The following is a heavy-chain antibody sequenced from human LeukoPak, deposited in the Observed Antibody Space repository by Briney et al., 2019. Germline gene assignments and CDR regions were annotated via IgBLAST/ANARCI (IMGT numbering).Heavy chain of an antibody. CDR1: GCSLSTRGVG. J-gene: IGHJ4*02. CDR3: THREGFHNSGPYFAY. D-gene: IGHD5-12*01. Sequence: ESGPTLVNPTSALTMSSTFSGCSLSTRGVGVGWIRQPPGKALEWLALIYWDDDKRYSPSLKSRLTITKDTSKNQVVLTMTNMDPVDATRPCFTHREGFHNSGPYFAYWGQGTLVTVSS. V-gene: IGHV2-5*02. CDR2: IYWDDDK.